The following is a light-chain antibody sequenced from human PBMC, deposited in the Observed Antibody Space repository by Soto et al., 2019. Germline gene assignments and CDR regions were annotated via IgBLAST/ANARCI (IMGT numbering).Light chain of an antibody. CDR1: QDISNS. J-gene: IGKJ1*01. CDR2: DAS. Sequence: DIEMTQSPSSLSASVGDRVTISCQASQDISNSLNWYQQKPGKAPKLLIYDASNLERGVPSRFSGSGSGTDFTLTISSLQPEDIATYYCQHYDSHPETFGQGTRVAIK. CDR3: QHYDSHPET. V-gene: IGKV1-33*01.